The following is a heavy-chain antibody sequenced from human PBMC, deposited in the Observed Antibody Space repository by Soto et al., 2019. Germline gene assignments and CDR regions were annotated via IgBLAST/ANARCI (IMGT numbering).Heavy chain of an antibody. V-gene: IGHV3-72*01. D-gene: IGHD1-1*01. J-gene: IGHJ4*02. Sequence: EVQLVESGGGLVQPGGSLRLSCAVSGFTFSDHYMDWVRQAPGKGLECVGRSRNKANSYTTEYAASVKGRFTISRDDSENSLYLQMDSLKTEDTAVYFCIRPMSGTTRGFDYWGQGTLVTVSS. CDR3: IRPMSGTTRGFDY. CDR1: GFTFSDHY. CDR2: SRNKANSYTT.